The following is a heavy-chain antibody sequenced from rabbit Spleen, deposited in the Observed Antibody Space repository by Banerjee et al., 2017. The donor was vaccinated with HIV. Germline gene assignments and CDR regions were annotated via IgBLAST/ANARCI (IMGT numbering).Heavy chain of an antibody. J-gene: IGHJ4*01. D-gene: IGHD2-1*01. V-gene: IGHV1S45*01. CDR3: VRDQAGDADYGPYYLNL. CDR2: IYTGSGAT. CDR1: GFDFSSYG. Sequence: QEQLVESGGGLVQPGGSLKLSCKGSGFDFSSYGVSWVRQAPGKGLEWIASIYTGSGATYYANWAKGRFTVSKASSTTVDLKLTSLTAADTATYFCVRDQAGDADYGPYYLNLWGPGTLVTV.